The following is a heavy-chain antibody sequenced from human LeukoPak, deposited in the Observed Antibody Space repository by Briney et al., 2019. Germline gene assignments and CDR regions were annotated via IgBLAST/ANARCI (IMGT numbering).Heavy chain of an antibody. V-gene: IGHV3-53*01. D-gene: IGHD5/OR15-5a*01. CDR2: IYSGGDT. Sequence: GGSLRLSCAASGFTVSSNYMSWVRQAPGKGLEWVSVIYSGGDTSYADSVKGRFTISRDSSKNTLYLQMNSLRAEDTAVYYCAKDRSTSPYYFDYWGQGTLVTVSS. CDR1: GFTVSSNY. J-gene: IGHJ4*02. CDR3: AKDRSTSPYYFDY.